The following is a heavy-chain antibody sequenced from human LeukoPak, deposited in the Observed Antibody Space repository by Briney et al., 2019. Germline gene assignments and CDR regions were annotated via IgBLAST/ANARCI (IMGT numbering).Heavy chain of an antibody. CDR2: INSDGTST. J-gene: IGHJ4*02. Sequence: PGGSLRLSCAASGFAFSNYWMHWVRQVPGKGLVWVSRINSDGTSTSYADSVKGRFTISRDNAKNTLYVQMNSLRAEDTAVYYCARSQQDNYGDQRGYFDYWGQGTLVTVSS. CDR1: GFAFSNYW. CDR3: ARSQQDNYGDQRGYFDY. V-gene: IGHV3-74*01. D-gene: IGHD4-17*01.